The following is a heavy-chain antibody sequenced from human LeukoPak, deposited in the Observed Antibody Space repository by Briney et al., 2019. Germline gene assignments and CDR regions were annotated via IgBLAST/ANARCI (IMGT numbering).Heavy chain of an antibody. CDR2: ISAYNGNT. CDR1: GYTFTSYG. CDR3: ARESAYYYDSSGYSSLAFDI. V-gene: IGHV1-18*01. D-gene: IGHD3-22*01. J-gene: IGHJ3*02. Sequence: ASVKVSCKASGYTFTSYGISWVRQAPGQGLEWMGWISAYNGNTNYAQKLQGRVTMTTDTSTRTAYLELRSLRSDDTAVYYCARESAYYYDSSGYSSLAFDIWGQGTMVTVSS.